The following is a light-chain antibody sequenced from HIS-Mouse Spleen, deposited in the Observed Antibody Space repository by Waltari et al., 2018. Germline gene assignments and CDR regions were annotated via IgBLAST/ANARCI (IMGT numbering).Light chain of an antibody. J-gene: IGLJ3*02. CDR3: SSYAGSNNWV. CDR1: TSDVGGYNY. CDR2: EVS. Sequence: QSALTQPPSASGSPGQSVTISCTGTTSDVGGYNYVSWYQQHPGKAPNLMIYEVSKRPPGVPDRFSGSKSGNTASLTVSGLQAEDEADYYGSSYAGSNNWVFGGGTKLTVL. V-gene: IGLV2-8*01.